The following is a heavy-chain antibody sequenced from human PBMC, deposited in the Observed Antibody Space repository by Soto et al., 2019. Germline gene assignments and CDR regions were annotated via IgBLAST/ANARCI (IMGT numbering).Heavy chain of an antibody. Sequence: ASVKVSCKASGYTFTGYHMHWVRQAPGQGLEWMGWINPNSGGTNYAQKFQGWVTMTRDTSISTAYMELSRLRSDDTAVYYCALGGVAACPENKNYYYYYMDVWGKGTTVTVSS. V-gene: IGHV1-2*04. CDR2: INPNSGGT. CDR1: GYTFTGYH. J-gene: IGHJ6*03. CDR3: ALGGVAACPENKNYYYYYMDV. D-gene: IGHD6-6*01.